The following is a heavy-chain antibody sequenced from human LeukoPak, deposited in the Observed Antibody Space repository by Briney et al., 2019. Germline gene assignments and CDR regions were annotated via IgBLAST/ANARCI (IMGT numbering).Heavy chain of an antibody. CDR3: ARDSRVWSGYNYHSYGMDV. J-gene: IGHJ6*02. D-gene: IGHD3-3*01. CDR1: GFPFSRYS. Sequence: QPGGSLRLSCAASGFPFSRYSMNWVRQAPGKGLEWVSSITSTSSSISYADSVKGRFTISRDNAKNSLYLQMNSLRDEDTAVYYCARDSRVWSGYNYHSYGMDVWGQGTTVTVSS. CDR2: ITSTSSSI. V-gene: IGHV3-48*02.